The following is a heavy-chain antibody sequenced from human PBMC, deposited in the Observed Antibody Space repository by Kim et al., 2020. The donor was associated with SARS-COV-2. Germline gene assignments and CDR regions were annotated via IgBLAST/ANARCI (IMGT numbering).Heavy chain of an antibody. Sequence: NPSHKSLVTISVETSKNQFSLKLSSVTAADTAVYYCARQALRELSYLDYWGQGTLVTVSS. V-gene: IGHV4-39*01. CDR3: ARQALRELSYLDY. J-gene: IGHJ4*02. D-gene: IGHD3-16*02.